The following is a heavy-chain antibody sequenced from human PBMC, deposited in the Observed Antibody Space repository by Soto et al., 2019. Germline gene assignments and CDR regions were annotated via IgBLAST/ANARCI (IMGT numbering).Heavy chain of an antibody. CDR3: ARHPERISEIGLFDP. CDR2: MSSSSSTI. CDR1: GVTFSSYS. V-gene: IGHV3-48*01. J-gene: IGHJ5*02. D-gene: IGHD6-13*01. Sequence: EVQLVEYWGGLVQPGGSLRLSCAASGVTFSSYSMNWVRQAPGKGLEWVSYMSSSSSTIYYADSVKGRFTISRDNAKNSLYLQMNSLRAEDTAVYYCARHPERISEIGLFDPWGQGTLVTVSS.